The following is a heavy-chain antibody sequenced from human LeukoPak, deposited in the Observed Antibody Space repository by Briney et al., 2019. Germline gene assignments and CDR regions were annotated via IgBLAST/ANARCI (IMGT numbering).Heavy chain of an antibody. CDR2: INHSGSS. Sequence: PSETLSLTCAVYSGSFSGYYWSWIRQPPGKGLEWIGEINHSGSSKYIPSLKSRVTISVDTSKNQFSLKLSSVTAADTAVYYCARRVGRYFGERAYYYNYMDVWAEGTTVTISS. V-gene: IGHV4-34*01. CDR3: ARRVGRYFGERAYYYNYMDV. D-gene: IGHD3-10*01. CDR1: SGSFSGYY. J-gene: IGHJ6*03.